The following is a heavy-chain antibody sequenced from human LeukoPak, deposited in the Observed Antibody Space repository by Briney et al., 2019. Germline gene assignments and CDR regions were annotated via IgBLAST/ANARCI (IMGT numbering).Heavy chain of an antibody. CDR3: ARVGLQWLAFDY. D-gene: IGHD6-19*01. V-gene: IGHV1-3*01. CDR2: INAGNGNT. J-gene: IGHJ4*02. CDR1: GYTFTSYA. Sequence: ASVKVSCKVSGYTFTSYAMHWVRQAPGQRLEWMGWINAGNGNTKYSQKFQGRVTITRDTSASTAYMELSSLRSEDTAVYYCARVGLQWLAFDYWGQGTLVTVSS.